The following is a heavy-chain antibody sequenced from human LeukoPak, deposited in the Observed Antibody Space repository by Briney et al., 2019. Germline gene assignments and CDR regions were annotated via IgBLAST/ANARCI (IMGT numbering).Heavy chain of an antibody. D-gene: IGHD2-21*02. Sequence: GALRLSCAASGFNLRTYGMHWVRQVPGKGLEWVALSWYDGSTKYYADSVKGRFSISRDNSKNTVYLQMNGLRAEDTAVYYCARDTTLVTLYYFDSWGQGTLVTVSS. CDR3: ARDTTLVTLYYFDS. CDR2: SWYDGSTK. CDR1: GFNLRTYG. V-gene: IGHV3-33*01. J-gene: IGHJ4*02.